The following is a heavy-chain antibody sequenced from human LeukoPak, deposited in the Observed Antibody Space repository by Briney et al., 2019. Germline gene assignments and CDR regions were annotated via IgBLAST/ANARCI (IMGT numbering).Heavy chain of an antibody. V-gene: IGHV3-11*04. J-gene: IGHJ6*03. Sequence: PGGSLRLSCAASGFTFSDYYMSWIRQAPGKGLEWVSYISSSGSTIYYADSVKGRFTISRDNAKNSLYLQMNSLRAEDTAVYYCARVPYLGYYYYYYYMDVWGKGTTVTVSS. CDR1: GFTFSDYY. CDR3: ARVPYLGYYYYYYYMDV. D-gene: IGHD7-27*01. CDR2: ISSSGSTI.